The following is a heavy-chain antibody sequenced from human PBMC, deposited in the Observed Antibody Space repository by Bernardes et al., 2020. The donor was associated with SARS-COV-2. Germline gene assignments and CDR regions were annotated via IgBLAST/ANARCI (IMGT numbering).Heavy chain of an antibody. CDR3: TRARSGELLYFDY. Sequence: GGSLRLSCAASGFRFSTYEMHWVRQASGKGLEWVSGIGVAGDTYYPDSVKGRFTISRENAKNSLYLQVNSLRAGDTAVYYCTRARSGELLYFDYWGQGTLVTVSS. CDR2: IGVAGDT. J-gene: IGHJ4*02. D-gene: IGHD3-10*01. CDR1: GFRFSTYE. V-gene: IGHV3-13*01.